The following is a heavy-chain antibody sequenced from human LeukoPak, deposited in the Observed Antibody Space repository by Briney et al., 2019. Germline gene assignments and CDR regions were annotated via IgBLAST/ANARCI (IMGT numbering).Heavy chain of an antibody. Sequence: SETLSLTCNVSGGSISGYYWSWIRQPPGKGLEWIGEINHSGSTNYNPSLKSRVTISVDTSKNQFSLKLSSVTAADTAVYYCARIAPASMDSSGHFDYWGQGTLVTVSS. D-gene: IGHD3-22*01. J-gene: IGHJ4*02. V-gene: IGHV4-34*01. CDR2: INHSGST. CDR1: GGSISGYY. CDR3: ARIAPASMDSSGHFDY.